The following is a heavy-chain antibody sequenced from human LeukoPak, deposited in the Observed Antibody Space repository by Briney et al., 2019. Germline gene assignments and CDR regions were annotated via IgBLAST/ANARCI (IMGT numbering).Heavy chain of an antibody. J-gene: IGHJ4*02. D-gene: IGHD1-26*01. V-gene: IGHV3-23*01. CDR1: GLTFNTYA. CDR3: ATGCVGSPSCFTTGYDH. CDR2: ISDSGRDT. Sequence: GGSLRVSCAVSGLTFNTYAMNWVRQAPGKGLEWVSGISDSGRDTYYSDSVKGRFSISRDNSKSTVYLQMNSLRAEDTALYFCATGCVGSPSCFTTGYDHWGQGALVTVSS.